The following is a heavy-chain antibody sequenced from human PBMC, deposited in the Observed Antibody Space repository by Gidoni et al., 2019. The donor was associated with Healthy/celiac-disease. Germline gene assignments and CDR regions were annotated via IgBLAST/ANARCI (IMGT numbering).Heavy chain of an antibody. J-gene: IGHJ6*03. CDR2: IIPILGIA. CDR3: ASPGGSGSYYSPAATYYYRDV. V-gene: IGHV1-69*02. Sequence: QVQLGQSGAEVKKPGSSVKVSCKASGGTLSSSTISWLRQAPGQGLEGMGRIIPILGIANYAQKFQGRVTITADQSTSTAYMELSSLRSEDTAVYYCASPGGSGSYYSPAATYYYRDVWGKGTTVTVSS. D-gene: IGHD3-10*01. CDR1: GGTLSSST.